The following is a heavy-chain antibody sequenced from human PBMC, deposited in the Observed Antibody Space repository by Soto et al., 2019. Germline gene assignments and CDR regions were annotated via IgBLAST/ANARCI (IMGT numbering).Heavy chain of an antibody. Sequence: GWSLRLSCASSVFNFDDYAMHWVRQAPGKGLEWVSGISWNSGSIGYADSVKARFTISRDNAKNSLYLQMNSLRAEDTAFYYCAKDISGRGSYYYYYGMDVWGQGIPVTVSS. CDR1: VFNFDDYA. J-gene: IGHJ6*02. V-gene: IGHV3-9*01. D-gene: IGHD1-26*01. CDR3: AKDISGRGSYYYYYGMDV. CDR2: ISWNSGSI.